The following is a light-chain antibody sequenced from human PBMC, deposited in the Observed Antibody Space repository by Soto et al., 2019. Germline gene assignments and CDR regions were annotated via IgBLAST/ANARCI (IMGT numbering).Light chain of an antibody. Sequence: IQVTESASSLSASVGDRVTITCRASQGISSYLAWYQQKPGKAPKLLIYAASTLQSGVPSRFSVIGSGTDFTLTISSLKTEDFATYDGQQLNSYTITFGQGTRLEI. CDR3: QQLNSYTIT. CDR1: QGISSY. V-gene: IGKV1-9*01. CDR2: AAS. J-gene: IGKJ5*01.